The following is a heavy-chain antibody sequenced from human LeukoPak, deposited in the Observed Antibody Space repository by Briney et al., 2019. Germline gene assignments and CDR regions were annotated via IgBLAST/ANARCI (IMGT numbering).Heavy chain of an antibody. J-gene: IGHJ6*03. CDR2: ISSSSVTI. CDR1: GFAFSTYT. D-gene: IGHD3-3*01. Sequence: GGSLRLSCAASGFAFSTYTMNWVRQAPGKGLEWVSYISSSSVTIYYADSVKGRFTISRDNAKNSLYLQMNSLRAEDTAVYYCARLDDFWSGYWGNYYYYMDVWGKGTTVTVSS. CDR3: ARLDDFWSGYWGNYYYYMDV. V-gene: IGHV3-48*01.